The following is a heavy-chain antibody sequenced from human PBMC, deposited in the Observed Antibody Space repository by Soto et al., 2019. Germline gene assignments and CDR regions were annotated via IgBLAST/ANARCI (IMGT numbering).Heavy chain of an antibody. V-gene: IGHV4-34*01. D-gene: IGHD2-15*01. CDR1: GVSFSGYY. CDR3: ARGPYCSGGSCYSKWFDP. J-gene: IGHJ5*02. CDR2: INHSGST. Sequence: QVQLQQWGAGLLKPSETLSLTCAVYGVSFSGYYWSWIRQPPGKGLEWMGEINHSGSTNSNPSLKRRVTVSVDTSKNQFSLRLISVTAADTAVYYCARGPYCSGGSCYSKWFDPWGQGTLVTVSS.